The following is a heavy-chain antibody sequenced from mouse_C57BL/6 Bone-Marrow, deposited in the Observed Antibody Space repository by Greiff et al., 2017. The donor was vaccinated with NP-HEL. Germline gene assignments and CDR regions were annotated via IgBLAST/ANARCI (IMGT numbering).Heavy chain of an antibody. CDR1: GYAFTNYL. V-gene: IGHV1-54*01. CDR3: ARAYDGYPYYFDY. CDR2: INPGSGGT. Sequence: QVQLQQSGAELVRPGTSVKVSCKASGYAFTNYLIEWVKRRPGQGLEWIGVINPGSGGTNYNEKFKGKATLTADKSSSTAYMQLSSLTSEDSAVYFCARAYDGYPYYFDYWGQGTTLTVSS. J-gene: IGHJ2*01. D-gene: IGHD2-3*01.